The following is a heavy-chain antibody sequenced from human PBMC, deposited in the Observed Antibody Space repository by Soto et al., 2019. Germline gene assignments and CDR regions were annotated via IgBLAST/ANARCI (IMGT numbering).Heavy chain of an antibody. D-gene: IGHD3-22*01. V-gene: IGHV4-39*01. CDR3: ARQSEGQYYYDSSGYYYFDY. CDR1: GGSISSSSYY. J-gene: IGHJ4*02. CDR2: IYYSGST. Sequence: QLQLQESGPGLVKPSETLSLTCTVSGGSISSSSYYWGWIRQPPGKGLECIGSIYYSGSTYYNPSLKRRVTISVDTSKNQFSLKLSSVTAADTAVYYCARQSEGQYYYDSSGYYYFDYWGQGNLVNVSS.